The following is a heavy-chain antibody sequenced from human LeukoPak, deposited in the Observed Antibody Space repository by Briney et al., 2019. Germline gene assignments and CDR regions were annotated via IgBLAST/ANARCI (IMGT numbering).Heavy chain of an antibody. CDR1: GFTFSSYA. V-gene: IGHV3-23*01. CDR2: ISGSGDNT. CDR3: AKDGVGSSSWEFHFDY. Sequence: PGGSLRLSCAASGFTFSSYAMSWVRQAPGKGLEWVSAISGSGDNTYYADPVKGRFTISRDNSKNTLYLQMSSLRAEDTAVYYCAKDGVGSSSWEFHFDYWGQGTLVTVSS. J-gene: IGHJ4*02. D-gene: IGHD6-13*01.